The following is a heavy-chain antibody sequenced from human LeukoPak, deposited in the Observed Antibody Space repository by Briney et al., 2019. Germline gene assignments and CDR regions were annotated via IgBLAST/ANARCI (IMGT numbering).Heavy chain of an antibody. D-gene: IGHD3-3*01. J-gene: IGHJ4*02. CDR2: IYTCGST. Sequence: SETLSLTCTVSGGSISSGSHYWSWIRQPAGKGLEWIGRIYTCGSTNYNPSLKSRVTISVDTSKNQFSLKLSSVTAADTAVYYCAREKPYYDFWSGYPDYWGQGTLVTVSS. V-gene: IGHV4-61*02. CDR1: GGSISSGSHY. CDR3: AREKPYYDFWSGYPDY.